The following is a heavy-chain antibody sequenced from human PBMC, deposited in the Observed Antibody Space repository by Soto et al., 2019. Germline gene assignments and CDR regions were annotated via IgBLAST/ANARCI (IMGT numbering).Heavy chain of an antibody. V-gene: IGHV1-2*02. D-gene: IGHD6-13*01. Sequence: ASVKVSCKASGYTFTGYYMHWVRQAPGQGLEWMGWINPNSGGTNYAQKFQGRVTMTRDTPISTAYMELSRLRSDDTAVYYCARVQKVYSSPYYGMDVWGQGTTVTVSS. CDR2: INPNSGGT. CDR1: GYTFTGYY. CDR3: ARVQKVYSSPYYGMDV. J-gene: IGHJ6*02.